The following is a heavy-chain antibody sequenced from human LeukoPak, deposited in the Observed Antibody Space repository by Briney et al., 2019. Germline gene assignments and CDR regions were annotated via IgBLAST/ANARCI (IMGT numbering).Heavy chain of an antibody. CDR2: FDPEDGET. CDR3: ATVDYRKSYYSPFDV. D-gene: IGHD1-26*01. CDR1: GYTLTELS. J-gene: IGHJ3*01. Sequence: ASVKVSCKVSGYTLTELSMHWVRQAPGKGLEWMGGFDPEDGETVYAQKFQGRVTMTEDTSTDTASMELSSLRSEDTAIYYCATVDYRKSYYSPFDVWGQGTMVTVSS. V-gene: IGHV1-24*01.